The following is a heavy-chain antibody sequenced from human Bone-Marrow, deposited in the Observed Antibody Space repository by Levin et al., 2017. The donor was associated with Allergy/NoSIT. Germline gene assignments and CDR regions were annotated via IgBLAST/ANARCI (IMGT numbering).Heavy chain of an antibody. CDR1: GYTFSNYD. CDR3: AKDRGRATSGTVPFDY. Sequence: HAGGSLRLSCAASGYTFSNYDMSWVRQAPGKGLDWVSSISANGDDTDYADSVKGRFSISRDNSDNTLYLQMNSLRAEDTAIYYCAKDRGRATSGTVPFDYWGQGTLVTVSS. J-gene: IGHJ4*02. CDR2: ISANGDDT. V-gene: IGHV3-23*01. D-gene: IGHD6-13*01.